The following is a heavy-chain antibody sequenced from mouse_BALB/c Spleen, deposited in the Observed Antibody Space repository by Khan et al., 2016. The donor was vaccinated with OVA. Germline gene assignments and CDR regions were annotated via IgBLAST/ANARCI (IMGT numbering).Heavy chain of an antibody. CDR3: ARRTFDY. V-gene: IGHV1S135*01. J-gene: IGHJ4*01. Sequence: EVQLQESGPELMKPGASVNISCKASAYSFTSYYMHWVKQSHGKSLEWIGCIDPFNGGTTYNQKFKGRATLTVDKSSSTAYMHLSTLTSEDSAVYYCARRTFDYWGQGTSVTVSS. CDR1: AYSFTSYY. CDR2: IDPFNGGT.